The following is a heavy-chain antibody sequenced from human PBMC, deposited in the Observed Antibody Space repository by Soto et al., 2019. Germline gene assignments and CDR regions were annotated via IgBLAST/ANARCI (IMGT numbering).Heavy chain of an antibody. D-gene: IGHD2-21*02. J-gene: IGHJ4*02. CDR1: GYTFTNYG. CDR3: ARRYGDPSSAAGFDY. Sequence: ASVKVSCKASGYTFTNYGISWVRQAPGQGLEWMGWVNPYNGNRYYAQKFHGRLTLTTDTSTNTAFMELRSLSPGDTAIYYCARRYGDPSSAAGFDYWGQGTLVTVSS. V-gene: IGHV1-18*01. CDR2: VNPYNGNR.